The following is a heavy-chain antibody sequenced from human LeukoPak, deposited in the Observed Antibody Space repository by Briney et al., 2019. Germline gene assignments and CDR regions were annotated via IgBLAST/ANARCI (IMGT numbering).Heavy chain of an antibody. CDR2: LKPNSGDT. CDR3: ARGRRRDDSDGYCHFDN. Sequence: ASVEVSCKASGYTFTDYYIHWVRQAPRQRLEWMGWLKPNSGDTKSAQKFQGRVTMTRDTSINTVYIDLAGLTTEDTAVYYCARGRRRDDSDGYCHFDNWGQGTQVTVSS. J-gene: IGHJ4*02. V-gene: IGHV1-2*02. CDR1: GYTFTDYY. D-gene: IGHD2-21*01.